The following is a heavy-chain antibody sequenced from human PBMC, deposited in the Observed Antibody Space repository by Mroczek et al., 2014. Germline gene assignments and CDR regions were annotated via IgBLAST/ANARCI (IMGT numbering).Heavy chain of an antibody. CDR2: IYYSGST. CDR1: GGSISSSSYY. D-gene: IGHD2-2*01. V-gene: IGHV4-39*01. Sequence: QVQLQESGPGLVKPSETLSLTCTVSGGSISSSSYYWGWIRQPPGKGLEWIGSIYYSGSTYYNPSLKSRVTISVDTSKNQFSLKLSSVTAADTAVYYCARLYCSSTSCYGPAEYFQHWGQGTLVTVSS. CDR3: ARLYCSSTSCYGPAEYFQH. J-gene: IGHJ1*01.